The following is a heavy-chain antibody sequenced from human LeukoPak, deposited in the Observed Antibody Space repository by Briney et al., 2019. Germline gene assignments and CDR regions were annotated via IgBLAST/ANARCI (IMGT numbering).Heavy chain of an antibody. V-gene: IGHV1-69*01. D-gene: IGHD3-22*01. Sequence: SVKVSCKASGGTFSSYAISWVRQAPGQGLEWMGGIIPIFGTANYAQKFQGRVTITADESTSTAYMELSSLRSEDTAVYYCASGSYYDSSGYDWFDPWGQGTLVTVSS. J-gene: IGHJ5*02. CDR1: GGTFSSYA. CDR3: ASGSYYDSSGYDWFDP. CDR2: IIPIFGTA.